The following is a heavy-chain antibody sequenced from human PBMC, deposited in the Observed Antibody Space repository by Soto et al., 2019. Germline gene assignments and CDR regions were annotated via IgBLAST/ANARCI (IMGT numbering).Heavy chain of an antibody. CDR1: GYTFTSYG. CDR2: ISAYNGNT. V-gene: IGHV1-18*01. CDR3: ARESIMVRGVISMDV. J-gene: IGHJ6*03. D-gene: IGHD3-10*01. Sequence: ASVKVSCKASGYTFTSYGISWVRQAPGQGLEWMGWISAYNGNTNYAQKLQGRVTMTTDTSTSTAYMELRSLRSDDTAVYYCARESIMVRGVISMDVWGKGTTVTVSS.